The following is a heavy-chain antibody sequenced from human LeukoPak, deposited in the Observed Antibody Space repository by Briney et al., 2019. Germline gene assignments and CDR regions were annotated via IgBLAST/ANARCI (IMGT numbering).Heavy chain of an antibody. J-gene: IGHJ5*01. D-gene: IGHD3-10*01. Sequence: GGSLRLSCAASGFTFSSYGMHWVRQAPGKGLEWVAFIRYDGSNKYYADSVKGRFTISRDNSKNTLYLQMNSLRAEDTAVYYCALTHTLYYYGSGSSFDCWGQGTLVTVSS. V-gene: IGHV3-30*02. CDR2: IRYDGSNK. CDR3: ALTHTLYYYGSGSSFDC. CDR1: GFTFSSYG.